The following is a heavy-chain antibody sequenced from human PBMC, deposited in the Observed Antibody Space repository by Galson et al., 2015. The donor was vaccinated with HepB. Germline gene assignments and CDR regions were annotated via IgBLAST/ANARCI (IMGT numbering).Heavy chain of an antibody. J-gene: IGHJ3*02. D-gene: IGHD4/OR15-4a*01. CDR3: ARVVPPRHDACDI. CDR2: ARNKAMRYST. Sequence: SLRLSCAASGFTFSDHYIDWVRQAPGKGLEWVGRARNKAMRYSTEYAASVKGRFIFSRDDSKNSLFLQMNSLKIEDTAVYYCARVVPPRHDACDIWGQGTMVTVSS. V-gene: IGHV3-72*01. CDR1: GFTFSDHY.